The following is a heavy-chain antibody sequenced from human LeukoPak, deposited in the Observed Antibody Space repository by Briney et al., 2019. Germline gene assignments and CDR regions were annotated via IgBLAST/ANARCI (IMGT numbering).Heavy chain of an antibody. CDR2: ISYDGSNQ. CDR3: ARRGGSGYDWADGFDI. J-gene: IGHJ3*02. V-gene: IGHV3-30*03. Sequence: RGSVRLSCAASGFTFSNYGIHWVRQAPGKGLEWVAVISYDGSNQYYADSLKGRFTISRDNSKNTLYLQMNSLRAEDTAVYYCARRGGSGYDWADGFDICGQVNNVPVSS. D-gene: IGHD5-12*01. CDR1: GFTFSNYG.